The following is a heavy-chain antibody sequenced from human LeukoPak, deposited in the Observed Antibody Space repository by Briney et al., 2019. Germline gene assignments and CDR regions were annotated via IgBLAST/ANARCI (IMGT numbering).Heavy chain of an antibody. J-gene: IGHJ5*02. Sequence: AGGSLRLSCAASGFTFSSYSMNWVRQAPGKGLEWVSSISSSSSYIYYADSVKGRFTISRDNAKNSLYLQMNSLRAEDTAVYYCARDESGWFDPWGQGTLVTVSS. D-gene: IGHD6-25*01. CDR3: ARDESGWFDP. V-gene: IGHV3-21*04. CDR1: GFTFSSYS. CDR2: ISSSSSYI.